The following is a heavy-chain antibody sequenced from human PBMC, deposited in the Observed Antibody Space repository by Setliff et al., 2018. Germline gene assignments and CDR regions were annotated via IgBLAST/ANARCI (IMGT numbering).Heavy chain of an antibody. Sequence: PSETLSLTCAVYGESFSGYFWSWIRQTPEKGLEWIGEISHSGNTTYNPSFKSRVTISIDTSKNQFSLRVTSVTAADTAVYYCARFYGDYQFDYWGQGTLVTVSS. CDR1: GESFSGYF. CDR3: ARFYGDYQFDY. D-gene: IGHD4-17*01. V-gene: IGHV4-34*01. CDR2: ISHSGNT. J-gene: IGHJ4*02.